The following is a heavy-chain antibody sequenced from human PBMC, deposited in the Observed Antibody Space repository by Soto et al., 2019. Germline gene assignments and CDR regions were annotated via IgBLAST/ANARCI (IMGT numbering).Heavy chain of an antibody. D-gene: IGHD3-22*01. CDR2: IYPDDSDT. CDR3: ARLSGDASGGYYFANWFDP. J-gene: IGHJ5*02. Sequence: EVQLVQSGAEVKKPGESLKISCKGSGYNFPNYWIGWVRQMPGKGLEWLGIIYPDDSDTRYSPSFQGQVTISADKSISTAYLQWSSLKASDTAMYYCARLSGDASGGYYFANWFDPWGQGTLVTVSS. CDR1: GYNFPNYW. V-gene: IGHV5-51*03.